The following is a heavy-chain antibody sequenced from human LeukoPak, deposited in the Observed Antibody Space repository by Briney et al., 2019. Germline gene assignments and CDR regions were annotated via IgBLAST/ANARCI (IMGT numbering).Heavy chain of an antibody. CDR2: ISASGHYT. Sequence: GGSLRLSCAVSGFTFGNYAMSWVRQAPGKGLEWISGISASGHYTYTADSLKGRFTISRDNSKNTLYLQMNSLRAEDAALYYCAKDGSWGDYYFYFYIDVWGKGTTVTVSS. CDR1: GFTFGNYA. V-gene: IGHV3-23*01. CDR3: AKDGSWGDYYFYFYIDV. J-gene: IGHJ6*03. D-gene: IGHD3-16*01.